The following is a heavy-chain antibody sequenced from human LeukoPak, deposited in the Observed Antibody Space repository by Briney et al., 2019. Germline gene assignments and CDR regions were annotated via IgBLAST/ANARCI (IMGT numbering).Heavy chain of an antibody. V-gene: IGHV3-30*18. Sequence: GGSLRLSCAASGFTFSSYGMHWVRQAPGKGLEWVAIISYDGSKKYYADSVKGRFTSSRDNSKNTLYLQMNSLRADDTAVYYCEKGGSSGANHYFDDWGQGTLVTVSS. CDR2: ISYDGSKK. CDR3: EKGGSSGANHYFDD. CDR1: GFTFSSYG. J-gene: IGHJ4*02. D-gene: IGHD1-26*01.